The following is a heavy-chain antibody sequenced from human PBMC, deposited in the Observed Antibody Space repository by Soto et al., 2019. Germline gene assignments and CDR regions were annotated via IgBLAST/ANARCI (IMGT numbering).Heavy chain of an antibody. Sequence: SETLSLTFTVSGGSISSGGYYWSWIRQHPGKGLEWIGYIYYSGSTYYNPSLKSRVTISVDTSKNQFSLKLSSVTAADTAVYYCAREGNLGRWLHPLDYWGHGTLVIVS. CDR2: IYYSGST. CDR1: GGSISSGGYY. D-gene: IGHD5-12*01. V-gene: IGHV4-31*03. CDR3: AREGNLGRWLHPLDY. J-gene: IGHJ4*01.